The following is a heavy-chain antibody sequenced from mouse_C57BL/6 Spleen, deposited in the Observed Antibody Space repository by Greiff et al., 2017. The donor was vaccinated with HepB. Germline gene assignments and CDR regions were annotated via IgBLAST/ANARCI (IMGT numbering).Heavy chain of an antibody. CDR3: ARGGITTVVAFDY. CDR2: INPSSGYT. J-gene: IGHJ2*01. Sequence: QVTLKESGAELAKPGASVKLSCKASGYTFTSYWMHWVKQRPGQGLEWIGYINPSSGYTKYNQKFKDKATLTADKSSSTAYMQLSSLTYEDSAVYYCARGGITTVVAFDYWGQGTTLTVSS. CDR1: GYTFTSYW. D-gene: IGHD1-1*01. V-gene: IGHV1-7*01.